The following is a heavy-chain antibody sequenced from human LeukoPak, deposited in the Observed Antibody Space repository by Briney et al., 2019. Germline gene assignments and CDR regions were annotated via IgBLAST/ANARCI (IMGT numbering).Heavy chain of an antibody. V-gene: IGHV3-23*01. CDR1: GFTFSSYA. CDR3: AKDAFCTSTNCYASYFDY. Sequence: SGGSLRLSCAASGFTFSSYAMSWVRQAPGKGLEWVSAISGSGGTTHYADSVKGRFTISRDRSKNTLYLQMHSLRAEDTAVYYCAKDAFCTSTNCYASYFDYWGQGTLVTVSS. D-gene: IGHD2-2*01. J-gene: IGHJ4*02. CDR2: ISGSGGTT.